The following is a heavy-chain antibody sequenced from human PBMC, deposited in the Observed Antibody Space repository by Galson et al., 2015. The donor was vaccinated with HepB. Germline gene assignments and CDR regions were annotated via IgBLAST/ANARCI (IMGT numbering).Heavy chain of an antibody. CDR2: IKQDGSEK. J-gene: IGHJ4*02. CDR3: ARGGVGVLLWFGELPQPNFDY. Sequence: SLRLSCAASGFTFSSYWMSWVRQAPGKGLEWVASIKQDGSEKYYVDSVKGRFTISRDNAKNSLYLQMNSLRAEDTAVYYCARGGVGVLLWFGELPQPNFDYWGQGTLVTVSS. D-gene: IGHD3-10*01. V-gene: IGHV3-7*03. CDR1: GFTFSSYW.